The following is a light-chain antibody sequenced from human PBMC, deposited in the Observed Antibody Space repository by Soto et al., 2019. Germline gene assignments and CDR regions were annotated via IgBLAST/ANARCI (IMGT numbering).Light chain of an antibody. J-gene: IGKJ5*01. Sequence: EIVLTQSPATLSLSPGERATLSCRASQIVSTYVTYLAWYQQKPGQSPRLLIYGASSRATGIPVRFSGSGSGTEFTLTISSLQSEDFAVYYCQQYNNWPFITFGQGTRLEIK. CDR1: QIVSTY. CDR2: GAS. V-gene: IGKV3-15*01. CDR3: QQYNNWPFIT.